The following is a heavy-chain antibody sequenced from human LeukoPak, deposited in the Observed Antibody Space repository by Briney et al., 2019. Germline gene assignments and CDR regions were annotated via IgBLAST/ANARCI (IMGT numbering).Heavy chain of an antibody. CDR2: ISSNGGSI. CDR3: ARDFRDYRDYVAYFDS. CDR1: GFTFSTYA. D-gene: IGHD4-17*01. V-gene: IGHV3-64*04. J-gene: IGHJ4*02. Sequence: PGGSLRLSCSASGFTFSTYAMHWVRQAPGKGLEYVSGISSNGGSIYYTDSVKGRFTISRDNSRNTLYLQMNSLKVEDTAVYYCARDFRDYRDYVAYFDSWGQGTLVTVSS.